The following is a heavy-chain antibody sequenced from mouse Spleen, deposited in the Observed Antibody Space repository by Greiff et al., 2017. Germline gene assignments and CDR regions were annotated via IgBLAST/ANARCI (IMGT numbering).Heavy chain of an antibody. V-gene: IGHV1-72*01. CDR3: AREGPRSYWYFDV. CDR1: GYTFTSYW. CDR2: IDPNSGGT. D-gene: IGHD3-3*01. J-gene: IGHJ1*01. Sequence: VQLQQPGAELVKPGASVKLSCKASGYTFTSYWMHWVKQRPGRGLEWIGRIDPNSGGTKYNEKFKSKATLTVDKPSSTAYMQLSSLTSEDSAVYYCAREGPRSYWYFDVWGAGTTVTVSS.